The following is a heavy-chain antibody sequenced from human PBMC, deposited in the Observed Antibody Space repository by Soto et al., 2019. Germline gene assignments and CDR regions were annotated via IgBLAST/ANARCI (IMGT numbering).Heavy chain of an antibody. CDR3: AGEVIGFTVDP. CDR1: VFTFSSYS. D-gene: IGHD3-10*01. Sequence: GGSLRLSCAASVFTFSSYSMNWVRQVPGKGLVWVSRLNSDGSITHYADSVKGRFTISRDNAKNTVYLQMNSLRAEDTAVYHCAGEVIGFTVDPWGQGTLVTVSS. V-gene: IGHV3-74*01. J-gene: IGHJ5*02. CDR2: LNSDGSIT.